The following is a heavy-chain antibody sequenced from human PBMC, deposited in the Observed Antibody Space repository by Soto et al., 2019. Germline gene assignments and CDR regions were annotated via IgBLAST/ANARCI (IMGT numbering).Heavy chain of an antibody. CDR3: ARDRVTRESYYGMDV. J-gene: IGHJ6*02. V-gene: IGHV3-21*01. CDR2: ISSSSSYI. CDR1: GFTFSSYS. D-gene: IGHD2-21*02. Sequence: ESGGGLVKPGGSLRLSCAASGFTFSSYSMNWVRQAPGKGLEWVSSISSSSSYIYYADSVKGRFTISRDNAKNSLYLQMNSLRAEDTAVYYCARDRVTRESYYGMDVWGQGTTVTVSS.